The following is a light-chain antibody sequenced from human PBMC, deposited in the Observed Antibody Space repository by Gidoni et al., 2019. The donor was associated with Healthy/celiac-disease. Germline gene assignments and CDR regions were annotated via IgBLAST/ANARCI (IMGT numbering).Light chain of an antibody. CDR1: QGVSSY. V-gene: IGKV3D-11*01. Sequence: EMVLTQPPATLSLSPGERAPPSCRASQGVSSYFAWYQQTPRQAPRLLIYESSNTATGIPARFSGSGPGTDFPLTISRLEPEDFAVYYCQQRSYWLTFGGGTKVEIK. J-gene: IGKJ4*01. CDR2: ESS. CDR3: QQRSYWLT.